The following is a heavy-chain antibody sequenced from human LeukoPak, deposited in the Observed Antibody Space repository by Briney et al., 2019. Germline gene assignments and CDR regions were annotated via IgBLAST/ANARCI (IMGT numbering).Heavy chain of an antibody. D-gene: IGHD3-10*01. Sequence: KASETLSLTCTVSGGSISSSSYYWGWIRQPPGKGLEWIGSIYYSGNTYYNPSLKSRVTISVDTSKNQFSLKLSSVTAADTAVYYCAREGSAYYYGSAEFDPWGQGTLVTVSS. V-gene: IGHV4-39*02. CDR2: IYYSGNT. J-gene: IGHJ5*02. CDR3: AREGSAYYYGSAEFDP. CDR1: GGSISSSSYY.